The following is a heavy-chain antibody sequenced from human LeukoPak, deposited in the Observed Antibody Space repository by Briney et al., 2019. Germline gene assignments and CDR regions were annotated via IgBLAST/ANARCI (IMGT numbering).Heavy chain of an antibody. V-gene: IGHV3-23*01. J-gene: IGHJ4*02. Sequence: GGSLRLSCAAFGFTFSSYAMSWVRQAPGKGLEWVSAISGSGGSTYYADSVKGRFTISRDNSKNTLYLQMNSLRAEDTAVYYCAKDQQQPRAFDYWGQGTLVTVSS. D-gene: IGHD6-13*01. CDR1: GFTFSSYA. CDR2: ISGSGGST. CDR3: AKDQQQPRAFDY.